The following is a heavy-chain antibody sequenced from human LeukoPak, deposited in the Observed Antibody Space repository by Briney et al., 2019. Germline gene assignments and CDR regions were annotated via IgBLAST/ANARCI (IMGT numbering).Heavy chain of an antibody. CDR3: ARAGTMVRGVIRRAFDY. V-gene: IGHV1-3*01. Sequence: ASVKVSCKASGYTFTSYAMHWVRQAPGQRLEWMGWINAGNGNTEYSQKFQGRVTITRDTSASTAYMELSSLRSEDTAVYYCARAGTMVRGVIRRAFDYWGQGTLVTVSS. J-gene: IGHJ4*02. CDR2: INAGNGNT. D-gene: IGHD3-10*01. CDR1: GYTFTSYA.